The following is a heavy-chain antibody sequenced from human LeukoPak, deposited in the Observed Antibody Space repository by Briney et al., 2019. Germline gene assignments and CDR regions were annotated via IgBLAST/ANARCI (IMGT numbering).Heavy chain of an antibody. J-gene: IGHJ6*03. CDR2: IYYSGST. V-gene: IGHV4-59*08. Sequence: KPSETLSLTCSVSGGSISSYYWSWIRQPPGKGLEWIGYIYYSGSTNYNPSLKSRVTISVDTSKNQFSLKLSSVTAADTAVYYCARLSQFGVLRFSYYMDVWGKGTTVTVSS. CDR3: ARLSQFGVLRFSYYMDV. CDR1: GGSISSYY. D-gene: IGHD3-3*01.